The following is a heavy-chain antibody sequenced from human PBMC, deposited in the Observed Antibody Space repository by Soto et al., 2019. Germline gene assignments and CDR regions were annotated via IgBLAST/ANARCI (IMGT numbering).Heavy chain of an antibody. J-gene: IGHJ5*02. Sequence: PADTLSLTCTVSGGSISSSSYYWGWIRQPPGQGLEWIGSIYYSGSTYYNTSPKRRVTVSVDKSKDQFSLKLSSVSAADTAVYYCARQGAGAGAGSSGFDPWGQGTLVTVSS. V-gene: IGHV4-39*01. CDR1: GGSISSSSYY. CDR2: IYYSGST. CDR3: ARQGAGAGAGSSGFDP. D-gene: IGHD6-19*01.